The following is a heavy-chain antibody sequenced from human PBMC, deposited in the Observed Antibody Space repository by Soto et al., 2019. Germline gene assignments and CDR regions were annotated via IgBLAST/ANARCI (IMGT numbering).Heavy chain of an antibody. Sequence: GESLKISCKASGYTFTTSWIGWVRQMPEQGLEWMGIIDPGDSDTRYSPSFQGRITISVDKSISTAYLQWSSLEASDTAIYYCARHAGNSWKGDYFDYWGRGALVTVSS. D-gene: IGHD6-13*01. J-gene: IGHJ4*02. CDR2: IDPGDSDT. V-gene: IGHV5-51*01. CDR3: ARHAGNSWKGDYFDY. CDR1: GYTFTTSW.